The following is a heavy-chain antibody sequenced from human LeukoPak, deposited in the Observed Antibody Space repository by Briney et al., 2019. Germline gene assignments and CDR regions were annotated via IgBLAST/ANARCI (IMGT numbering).Heavy chain of an antibody. Sequence: SETLSLTCAVSGGSISSYYCSWIRQPAGNGLEGSGRICISGSTNDNPSLKSRVTMSVDTSKKQFSLKLSSVTAADTAVYYCARGGGYYYDSSGYRIQALGGLVQDYWGQGTLVTVSS. D-gene: IGHD3-22*01. V-gene: IGHV4-4*07. CDR3: ARGGGYYYDSSGYRIQALGGLVQDY. CDR2: ICISGST. CDR1: GGSISSYY. J-gene: IGHJ4*02.